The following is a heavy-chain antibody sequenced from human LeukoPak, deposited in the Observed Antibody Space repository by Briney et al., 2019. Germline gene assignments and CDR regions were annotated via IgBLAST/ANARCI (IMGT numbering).Heavy chain of an antibody. J-gene: IGHJ4*02. CDR3: ARDDTVTTLPFDY. CDR2: LNPNSGGT. Sequence: GSSVKVSCKASGYTFTGFYKHWVRQAPGQGLQWMGRLNPNSGGTENAQNFQGRVTMSRDTSISTAYMELIRLRADDTAVYYCARDDTVTTLPFDYWGQGTLVTVSS. V-gene: IGHV1-2*06. CDR1: GYTFTGFY. D-gene: IGHD4-17*01.